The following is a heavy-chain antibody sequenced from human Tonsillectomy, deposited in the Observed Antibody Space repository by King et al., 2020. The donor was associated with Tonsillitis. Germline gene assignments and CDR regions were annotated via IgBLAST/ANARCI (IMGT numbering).Heavy chain of an antibody. D-gene: IGHD6-19*01. CDR1: GGSFSGYY. CDR3: ARGGQAGLYYYYYMDV. Sequence: VQLQQWGAGLLKPSETLSLTCAVYGGSFSGYYWSWIRQPPGKGLEWIGEINHSGSTNYNPSLKSRVTISVDTSKNQFSLKLSSVTAADTAVYYCARGGQAGLYYYYYMDVWGKGTTVTVSS. CDR2: INHSGST. V-gene: IGHV4-34*01. J-gene: IGHJ6*03.